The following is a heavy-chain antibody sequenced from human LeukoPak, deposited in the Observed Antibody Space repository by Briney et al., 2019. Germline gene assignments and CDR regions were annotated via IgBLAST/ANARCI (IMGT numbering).Heavy chain of an antibody. CDR2: INPNSGGA. CDR1: GYTFTGYY. Sequence: ASLKVSCKASGYTFTGYYMHWVRQAPGQGLEWMGWINPNSGGANYAQKFQGRVTMTRDTSISTGYTELSSLRSDDTAVYYCARSADYSNQHNDYWGQGTLVTVSS. J-gene: IGHJ4*02. D-gene: IGHD4-11*01. V-gene: IGHV1-2*02. CDR3: ARSADYSNQHNDY.